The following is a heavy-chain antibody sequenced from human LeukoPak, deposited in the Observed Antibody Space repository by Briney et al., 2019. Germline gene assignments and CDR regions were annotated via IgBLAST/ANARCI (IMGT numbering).Heavy chain of an antibody. Sequence: SETLSPTCAVYGGSFSGYYWSWIRQPPGKGLEWIGEINHSGSTNYNPSLKSRVTISVDTSKNQFSLKLSSVTAADTAVYYCAREGSSSWSYPWGQGTLVTVSS. CDR1: GGSFSGYY. D-gene: IGHD6-13*01. CDR2: INHSGST. CDR3: AREGSSSWSYP. V-gene: IGHV4-34*01. J-gene: IGHJ5*02.